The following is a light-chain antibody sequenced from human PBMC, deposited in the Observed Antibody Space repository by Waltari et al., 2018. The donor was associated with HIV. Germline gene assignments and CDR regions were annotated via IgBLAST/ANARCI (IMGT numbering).Light chain of an antibody. CDR2: WES. J-gene: IGKJ5*01. V-gene: IGKV4-1*01. Sequence: DVVMTRSSGSLAVSLGGRATINCKSSRSVLYRSNNQNDLAWYQQKPAQPPKLFSYWESTPEAGVPVRFSRSGAGTDFTLTISSLQAEDVAVYYCQQFSITPPFGQGTRLELK. CDR1: RSVLYRSNNQND. CDR3: QQFSITPP.